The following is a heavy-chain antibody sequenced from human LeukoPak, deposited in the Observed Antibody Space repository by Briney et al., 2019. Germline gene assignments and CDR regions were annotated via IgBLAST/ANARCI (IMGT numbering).Heavy chain of an antibody. V-gene: IGHV3-7*01. CDR3: ARVYYGDYGYFDY. CDR2: IKRDGSEK. Sequence: SGGSLRLSCAASGFTFSNYWMTWVRQAPGKGLEWVADIKRDGSEKYYVDSVKGRFSISRDNAKNSLYLQMNSLRAEDTAVYYCARVYYGDYGYFDYWGQGTLVTVSS. CDR1: GFTFSNYW. D-gene: IGHD4-17*01. J-gene: IGHJ4*02.